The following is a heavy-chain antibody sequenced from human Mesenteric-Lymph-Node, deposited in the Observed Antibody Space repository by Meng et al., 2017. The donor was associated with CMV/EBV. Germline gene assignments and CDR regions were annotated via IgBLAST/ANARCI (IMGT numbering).Heavy chain of an antibody. CDR1: ISSSSYY. V-gene: IGHV4-39*07. D-gene: IGHD6-19*01. Sequence: ISSSSYYWGWIRQPPGKGLEWIGSIYYSGSTYYNPSLKSRVTISVDTSKNQFSLKLSSVTAADTAVYYCARDPGTKYSSGPWNWFDPWGQGTLVTVSS. CDR3: ARDPGTKYSSGPWNWFDP. CDR2: IYYSGST. J-gene: IGHJ5*02.